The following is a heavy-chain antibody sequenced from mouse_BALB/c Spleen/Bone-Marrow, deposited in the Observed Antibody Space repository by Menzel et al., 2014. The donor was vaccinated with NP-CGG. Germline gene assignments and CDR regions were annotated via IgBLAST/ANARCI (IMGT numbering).Heavy chain of an antibody. CDR3: YKCAPYDYGGTWFAY. D-gene: IGHD2-4*01. J-gene: IGHJ3*01. CDR1: GFNIKDTY. CDR2: IDPANGNT. V-gene: IGHV14-3*02. Sequence: EVKLVESGAELVKPGASVKLSCTASGFNIKDTYMHWVKQRPEQGLEWIGRIDPANGNTKYDPKFQGKATITTDTSSNTANTEFSSLTSVATADYSVYKCAPYDYGGTWFAYWGQGTLVTVSA.